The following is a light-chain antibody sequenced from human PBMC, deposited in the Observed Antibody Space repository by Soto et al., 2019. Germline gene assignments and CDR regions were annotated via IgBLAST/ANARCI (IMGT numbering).Light chain of an antibody. Sequence: EIVMTQSPATLSVSPGERVTLSCRASQSVSSNLAWFQQKPGQAPRVFIYGISTRAAGVPPRFSGSGSETEFTLTISSLQSXDXAVYYCQQYNNWPLTFG. CDR1: QSVSSN. CDR3: QQYNNWPLT. CDR2: GIS. V-gene: IGKV3-15*01. J-gene: IGKJ3*01.